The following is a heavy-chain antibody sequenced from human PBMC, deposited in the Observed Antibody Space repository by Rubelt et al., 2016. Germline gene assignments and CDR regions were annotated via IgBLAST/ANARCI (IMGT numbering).Heavy chain of an antibody. Sequence: EVQLVESGGGLVQPGGSLRLSCAASGFTFSNYAMSWVRQAPGKGLEWVSTISGSGGSTYYADSVKSRFTISRDNSKKTLDLQMNSLTVEDTAVYFCARDRYSDGSRRYFESAYWGQGALVIVSS. D-gene: IGHD3-22*01. J-gene: IGHJ4*02. CDR1: GFTFSNYA. V-gene: IGHV3-23*04. CDR3: ARDRYSDGSRRYFESAY. CDR2: ISGSGGST.